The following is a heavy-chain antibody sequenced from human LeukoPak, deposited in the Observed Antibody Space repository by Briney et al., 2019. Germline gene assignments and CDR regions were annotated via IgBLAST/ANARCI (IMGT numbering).Heavy chain of an antibody. CDR3: AREADRWFDP. Sequence: PSETLSLTCTVSGGSISSSYYYWGWIRQPPGKGLEWIGTMYNSGSTDYNPSLESRVTISVDTSKNQFSLKLSSVTAADTAVYYCAREADRWFDPWGQGTLVTVSS. J-gene: IGHJ5*02. CDR1: GGSISSSYYY. V-gene: IGHV4-39*07. CDR2: MYNSGST.